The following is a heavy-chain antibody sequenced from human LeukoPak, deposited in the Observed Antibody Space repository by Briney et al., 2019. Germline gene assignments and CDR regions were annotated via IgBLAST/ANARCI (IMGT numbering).Heavy chain of an antibody. J-gene: IGHJ4*02. V-gene: IGHV1-2*02. CDR3: ARSGGRITGTAY. D-gene: IGHD1-20*01. CDR2: SNPNSGGT. Sequence: VASVKVSCKASGYTFTAYYMHWVRQAPGQGLEWMGWSNPNSGGTNFAQKFQGRVTMTTDTSTSTAYMELRSLRSDDTAVYYCARSGGRITGTAYWGQGTLVTVSS. CDR1: GYTFTAYY.